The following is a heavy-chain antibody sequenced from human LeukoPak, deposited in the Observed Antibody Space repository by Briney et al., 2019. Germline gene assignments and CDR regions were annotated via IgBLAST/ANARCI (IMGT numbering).Heavy chain of an antibody. D-gene: IGHD6-19*01. Sequence: GGSLRLSCSASGFTFSSYAMHWARQAPGKGLEYVSAISSNGGSTYYADSVKGRFTISRDNSKNTLYLQMSSLRAEDTAVYYCVKDLRRVAGSFDYWGQGTLVTVSS. CDR2: ISSNGGST. V-gene: IGHV3-64D*06. J-gene: IGHJ4*02. CDR3: VKDLRRVAGSFDY. CDR1: GFTFSSYA.